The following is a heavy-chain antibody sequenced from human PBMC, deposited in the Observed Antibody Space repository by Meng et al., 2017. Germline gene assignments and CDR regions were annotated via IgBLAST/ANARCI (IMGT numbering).Heavy chain of an antibody. D-gene: IGHD6-19*01. V-gene: IGHV1-69*06. CDR2: IIPIFGTA. CDR3: HSGWYQAGDDY. Sequence: QVQLVQSGAEVKKPESSGKVSWKASGCTVSSDAISWVRQAPGQGLEWMGGIIPIFGTANYAQKFQGRVTITADKSTSTAYMELSSLRSEDTAVYYCHSGWYQAGDDYWGQGTLVTVSS. CDR1: GCTVSSDA. J-gene: IGHJ4*02.